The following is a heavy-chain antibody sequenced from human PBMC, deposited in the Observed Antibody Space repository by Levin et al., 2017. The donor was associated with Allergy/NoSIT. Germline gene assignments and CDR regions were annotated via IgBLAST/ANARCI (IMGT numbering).Heavy chain of an antibody. J-gene: IGHJ4*02. D-gene: IGHD4-17*01. CDR1: GYTFTTHG. CDR3: ASAERMNTVPFDF. Sequence: EASVKVSCKASGYTFTTHGISWVRQAPGQGLEWMGWVSADNGNTKYTQKFQGRVTMTTDTSTSTAYMELRSLRSDDTAMYYCASAERMNTVPFDFWGQGTLVTVSS. V-gene: IGHV1-18*01. CDR2: VSADNGNT.